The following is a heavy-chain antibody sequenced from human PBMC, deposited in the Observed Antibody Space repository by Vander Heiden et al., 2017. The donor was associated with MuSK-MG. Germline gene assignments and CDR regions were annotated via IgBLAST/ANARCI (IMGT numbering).Heavy chain of an antibody. J-gene: IGHJ4*02. Sequence: ELQLVESGGGLVKPGGSLRLSCAASGFTFSTSTMNWVRQAPGKGLEWVSSITSRSSIYYADSVKGRFTISRDKAKSSMYLKLNRLRVEDTAGYYCARDPGPGDSWGQGTLVTVSS. V-gene: IGHV3-21*02. CDR3: ARDPGPGDS. CDR2: ITSRSSI. CDR1: GFTFSTST.